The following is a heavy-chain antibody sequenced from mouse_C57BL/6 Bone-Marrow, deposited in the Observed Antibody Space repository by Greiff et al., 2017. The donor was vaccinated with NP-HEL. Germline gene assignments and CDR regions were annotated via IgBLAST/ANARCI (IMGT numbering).Heavy chain of an antibody. CDR1: GYTFTSYG. J-gene: IGHJ3*01. D-gene: IGHD2-5*01. V-gene: IGHV1-81*01. Sequence: VQVVESGAELARPGASVKLSCKASGYTFTSYGISWVKQRTGQGLEWIGEIYPRSGNTYYNEKFKGKATLTADKSSSTAYMELRSLTSEDSAVYFCARGPLYSNVAYWGQGTLVTVSA. CDR3: ARGPLYSNVAY. CDR2: IYPRSGNT.